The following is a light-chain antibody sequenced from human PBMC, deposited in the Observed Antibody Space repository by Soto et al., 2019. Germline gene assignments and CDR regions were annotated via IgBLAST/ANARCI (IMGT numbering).Light chain of an antibody. CDR2: AAS. CDR3: QKYTNVPA. CDR1: QGISNY. Sequence: DIQMTQSPSSLSASVGDRVTITCRASQGISNYLAWYQQIPGKVPKLLISAASSLQSGVPSRFSGSGSGTDFTLTISSLQPEDVATYNCQKYTNVPAFGGGTKVEIK. V-gene: IGKV1-27*01. J-gene: IGKJ4*01.